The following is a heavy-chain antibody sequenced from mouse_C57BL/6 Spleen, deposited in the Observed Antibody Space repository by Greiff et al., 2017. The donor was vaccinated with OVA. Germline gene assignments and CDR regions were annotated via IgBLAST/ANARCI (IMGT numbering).Heavy chain of an antibody. J-gene: IGHJ3*01. CDR1: GYTFTDYY. V-gene: IGHV1-19*01. CDR2: INPYNGGT. D-gene: IGHD1-1*01. Sequence: VQLKQSGPVLVKPGASVKMSCKASGYTFTDYYMNWVKQSHGKSLEWIGVINPYNGGTSYNQKFKGKATLTVDKSSSTAYMELNSLTSEDSAVYYCARDGSSYGFAYWGQGTLVTVSA. CDR3: ARDGSSYGFAY.